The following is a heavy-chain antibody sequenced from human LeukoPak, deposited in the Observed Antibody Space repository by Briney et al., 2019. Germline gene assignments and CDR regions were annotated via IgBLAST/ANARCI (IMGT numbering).Heavy chain of an antibody. J-gene: IGHJ6*02. Sequence: SETLSLTCTVSGGSVSSGSYYWSWIQQPPGKGLEWIGYIYYTGSTNYNPSLKSRVTISVDTSKNQFSLKLSSVTAADTAVYYCARGSSYGMDVWGQGTTVTVSS. CDR3: ARGSSYGMDV. CDR1: GGSVSSGSYY. CDR2: IYYTGST. V-gene: IGHV4-61*01.